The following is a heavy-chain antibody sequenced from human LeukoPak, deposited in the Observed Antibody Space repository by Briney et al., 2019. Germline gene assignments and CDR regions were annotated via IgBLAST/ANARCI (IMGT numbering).Heavy chain of an antibody. D-gene: IGHD3-22*01. CDR3: AVNYYDSSGYCPGGY. V-gene: IGHV3-20*04. CDR2: INWNGGST. Sequence: PGGSQRLSCAASGFTFGDYGMSWVRQAPGKGLEWVSGINWNGGSTGYADSVKGRFTISRDNAKNSLYLQMNSLRAEDTALYYCAVNYYDSSGYCPGGYWGQGTLVTVSS. CDR1: GFTFGDYG. J-gene: IGHJ4*02.